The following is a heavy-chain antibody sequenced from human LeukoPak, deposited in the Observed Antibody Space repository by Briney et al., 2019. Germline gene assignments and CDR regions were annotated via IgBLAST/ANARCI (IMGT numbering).Heavy chain of an antibody. Sequence: VASVKVSCKTSGYTFTDYYIHWVRQAPGQGLEWMGWINPNSGETNSAQKFQGRVTMTGDTSISTAYMELRRVTADDKAVYYCARDRDYSNTERGFDYWGQGTLVTVSS. J-gene: IGHJ4*02. V-gene: IGHV1-2*02. CDR3: ARDRDYSNTERGFDY. CDR1: GYTFTDYY. CDR2: INPNSGET. D-gene: IGHD4-11*01.